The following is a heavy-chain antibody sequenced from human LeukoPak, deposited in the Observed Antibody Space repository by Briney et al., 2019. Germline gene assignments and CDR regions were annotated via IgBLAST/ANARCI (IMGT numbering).Heavy chain of an antibody. V-gene: IGHV3-30*02. CDR2: IRYDGSNK. Sequence: QPGGSLRLSCAASGFTFSSYGMHWVRQAPGKGLEWVAFIRYDGSNKYYADSVKGRFTISRDNSKNTMYLQMNNLREEDTAVYYCTRDPILGAPDYFDYWGQGTLVTVSS. CDR3: TRDPILGAPDYFDY. CDR1: GFTFSSYG. J-gene: IGHJ4*02. D-gene: IGHD1-26*01.